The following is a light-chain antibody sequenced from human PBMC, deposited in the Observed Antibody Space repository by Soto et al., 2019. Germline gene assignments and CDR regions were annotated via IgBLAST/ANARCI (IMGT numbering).Light chain of an antibody. J-gene: IGKJ1*01. CDR3: QQYNDWPLT. CDR2: GAF. V-gene: IGKV3-15*01. Sequence: IVMTQSGVTLSVSPGKSATLFCRASHIISSNLAWYQQKPGQAPSLLIYGAFTRATGIPARFSGTGSGTEFTLTISSLQSEDFALYYCQQYNDWPLTFGQGTKVDIK. CDR1: HIISSN.